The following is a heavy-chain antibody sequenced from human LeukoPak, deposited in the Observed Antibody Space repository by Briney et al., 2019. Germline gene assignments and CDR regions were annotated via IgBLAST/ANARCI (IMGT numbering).Heavy chain of an antibody. D-gene: IGHD5-18*01. Sequence: PGGSLRLSCAASGFTFSSYGMNWVRQAPGKGLEWLSYLSNTNMIHYADSVKGRFTISRDNAKNSLYLQMDGLRAEDTAVYYCARRGDTPMIGDYWGQGTLVTVPS. CDR2: LSNTNMI. V-gene: IGHV3-48*01. CDR1: GFTFSSYG. J-gene: IGHJ4*02. CDR3: ARRGDTPMIGDY.